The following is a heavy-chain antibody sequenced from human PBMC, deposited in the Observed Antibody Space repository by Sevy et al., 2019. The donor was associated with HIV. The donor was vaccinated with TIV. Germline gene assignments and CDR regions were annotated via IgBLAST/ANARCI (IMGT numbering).Heavy chain of an antibody. V-gene: IGHV3-7*01. J-gene: IGHJ4*02. CDR2: IKKDGSER. CDR3: VGGGQGFDD. Sequence: GESLRLSCAASGFTISSYWMSWVRQAPGKGLEWVANIKKDGSERYYVDSVKGRFTISRDNTKNSLYLQMDSLRVEETGEYYGVGGGQGFDDWGQGTLVTVSS. CDR1: GFTISSYW.